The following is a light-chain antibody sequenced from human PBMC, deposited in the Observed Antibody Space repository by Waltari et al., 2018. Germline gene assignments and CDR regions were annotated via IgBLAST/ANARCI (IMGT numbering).Light chain of an antibody. CDR1: SSDVGGYNY. CDR2: EVS. Sequence: QSALTQPAPVSGSPGQSITISCTGTSSDVGGYNYVSWYQQHPGNAPKLMICEVSSRPSGVSNLFSGSKSGNTASLTISGLQAEDEADYDCSSYTSSSTGVFGGGTKLTVL. CDR3: SSYTSSSTGV. V-gene: IGLV2-14*01. J-gene: IGLJ2*01.